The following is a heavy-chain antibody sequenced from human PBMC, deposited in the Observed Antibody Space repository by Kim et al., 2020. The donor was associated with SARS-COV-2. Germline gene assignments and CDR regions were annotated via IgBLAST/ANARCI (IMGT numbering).Heavy chain of an antibody. CDR1: GFTVSSNY. J-gene: IGHJ6*02. V-gene: IGHV3-53*01. CDR2: IYSGGST. CDR3: ARDLGDYGMDV. Sequence: GGSLRLSCAASGFTVSSNYMSWVRQAPGKGLEWVSVIYSGGSTYYAYSVKGRFTISRDNSKNTLYLQMNSLRAEDTAVYYCARDLGDYGMDVWGQGTTVTVSS. D-gene: IGHD3-16*01.